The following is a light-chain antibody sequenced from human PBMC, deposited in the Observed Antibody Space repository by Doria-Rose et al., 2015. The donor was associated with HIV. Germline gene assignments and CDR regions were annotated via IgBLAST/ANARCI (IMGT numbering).Light chain of an antibody. V-gene: IGKV4-1*01. CDR3: RQYYDTPS. CDR2: RAS. CDR1: QSLLYTSKNY. J-gene: IGKJ3*01. Sequence: TQSPESLGMSLGERATLNCKSNQSLLYTSKNYLAWYQQRPGQPPKLLNYRASTRQSGVPARFSGSGSGTDFTLTISSLEAEDVAVYYCRQYYDTPSFGPGTTVDIK.